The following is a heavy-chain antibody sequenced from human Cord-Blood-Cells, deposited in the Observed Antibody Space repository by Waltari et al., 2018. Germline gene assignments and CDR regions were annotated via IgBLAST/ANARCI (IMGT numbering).Heavy chain of an antibody. D-gene: IGHD3-3*01. CDR1: GFTFDDYA. CDR2: ISWNSGSI. Sequence: EVQLVESGGGLVQPGRSLRLSCAASGFTFDDYAMHWVRQAPGKGLEWVSGISWNSGSIGYADSVKGRFTISRDNAKNSLYLQMNSLRAEDTALYYCAKDSHIRKYYDFWSALFDYWGQGTLVTVSS. CDR3: AKDSHIRKYYDFWSALFDY. V-gene: IGHV3-9*01. J-gene: IGHJ4*02.